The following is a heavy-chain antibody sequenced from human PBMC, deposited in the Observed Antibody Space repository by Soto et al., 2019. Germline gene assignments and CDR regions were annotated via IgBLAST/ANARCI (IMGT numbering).Heavy chain of an antibody. D-gene: IGHD3-10*01. CDR3: ARGVVRGVIPYYYYGMDV. J-gene: IGHJ6*02. CDR2: IYYSGTT. Sequence: SETLSLTCSVSGDSMSSGTYHWDWIRQPPGKGLEWIGTIYYSGTTHYNPSLKSRVTISVDTSKNQFSLKLSSVTAADTAVYYCARGVVRGVIPYYYYGMDVWGQGTTVTVSS. CDR1: GDSMSSGTYH. V-gene: IGHV4-39*07.